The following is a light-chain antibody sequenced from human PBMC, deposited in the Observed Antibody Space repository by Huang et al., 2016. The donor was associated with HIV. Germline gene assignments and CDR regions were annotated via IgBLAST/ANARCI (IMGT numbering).Light chain of an antibody. CDR2: GAS. Sequence: VMTQSPATLSVSPGERATLTCRASESILRNLAWYQQRPGQPPRLLIYGASVRLPGIPDRFRGSGSGTEFSLTISSLQSEDFAVYYCQQYNKWPPYTYGQGTKLEIK. CDR3: QQYNKWPPYT. V-gene: IGKV3-15*01. J-gene: IGKJ2*01. CDR1: ESILRN.